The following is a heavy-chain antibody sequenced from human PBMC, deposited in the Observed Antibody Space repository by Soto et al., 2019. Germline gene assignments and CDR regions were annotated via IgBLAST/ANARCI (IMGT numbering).Heavy chain of an antibody. CDR3: AKNRLPLSIAARLFFLDAGNDAFDI. J-gene: IGHJ3*02. V-gene: IGHV3-23*01. CDR2: ISGSGGST. CDR1: GFTFSSYA. D-gene: IGHD6-6*01. Sequence: GGSLRLSCAASGFTFSSYAMSWVRQAPGKGLEWVSAISGSGGSTYYADSVKGRFTISRDNSKNTLYLQMNSLRAEDTAVYYCAKNRLPLSIAARLFFLDAGNDAFDIWGQGTMVTVSS.